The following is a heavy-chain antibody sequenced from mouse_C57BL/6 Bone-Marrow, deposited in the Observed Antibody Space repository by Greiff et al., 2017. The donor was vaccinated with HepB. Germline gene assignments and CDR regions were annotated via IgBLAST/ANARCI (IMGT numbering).Heavy chain of an antibody. V-gene: IGHV1-76*01. CDR2: IYPGSGNT. CDR3: ARDSLLGFAY. J-gene: IGHJ3*01. CDR1: GYTFTDYY. D-gene: IGHD2-10*01. Sequence: VQLQQSGAELVRPGASVKLSCKASGYTFTDYYINWVKQRPGQGLEWIARIYPGSGNTYYNEKFKGKATLTAEKSSSTAYMQLSSLTSEDSAVYFCARDSLLGFAYWGQGTLVTVSA.